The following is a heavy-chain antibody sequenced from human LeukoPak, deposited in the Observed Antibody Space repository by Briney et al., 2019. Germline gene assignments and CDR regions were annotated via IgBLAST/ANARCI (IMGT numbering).Heavy chain of an antibody. CDR1: GYTLISHD. Sequence: ASVKVSCKASGYTLISHDINWVRQSPGQGLEWVGWMNPKSGNAGSAQKFRGRVSMTGDTSANTAYLEVRSLRSEDTAVYYCARTISGHDPQNWFDSWGQGTLVTVSS. J-gene: IGHJ5*01. CDR3: ARTISGHDPQNWFDS. D-gene: IGHD5-12*01. CDR2: MNPKSGNA. V-gene: IGHV1-8*01.